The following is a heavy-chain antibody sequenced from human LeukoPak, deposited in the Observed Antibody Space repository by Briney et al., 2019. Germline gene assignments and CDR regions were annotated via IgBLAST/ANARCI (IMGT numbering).Heavy chain of an antibody. V-gene: IGHV3-30*02. D-gene: IGHD4-17*01. Sequence: PGGSLRLSCAASGFTFSSYAVSWVRQAPGKGLEWVAFIRYDGSNKYYADSVKGRFTISRDNSKNTLYLQMNSLRAEDTAVYYCAKVVTTVTTFSYWGQGTLVTVSS. CDR2: IRYDGSNK. CDR3: AKVVTTVTTFSY. J-gene: IGHJ4*02. CDR1: GFTFSSYA.